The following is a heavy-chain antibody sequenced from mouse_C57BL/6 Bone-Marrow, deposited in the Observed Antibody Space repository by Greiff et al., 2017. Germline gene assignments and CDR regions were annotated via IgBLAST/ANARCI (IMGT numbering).Heavy chain of an antibody. CDR2: IDPENGDT. Sequence: EVHLVESGAELVRPGASVKLSCTASGFNIKDDYMHWVKQRPEQGLEWIGWIDPENGDTEYASKFQGKATITADTSSNTAYLQLSSLTSEDTAVYYCTTDSNYWYFDVWGTGTTVTVSS. J-gene: IGHJ1*03. CDR1: GFNIKDDY. V-gene: IGHV14-4*01. CDR3: TTDSNYWYFDV. D-gene: IGHD2-5*01.